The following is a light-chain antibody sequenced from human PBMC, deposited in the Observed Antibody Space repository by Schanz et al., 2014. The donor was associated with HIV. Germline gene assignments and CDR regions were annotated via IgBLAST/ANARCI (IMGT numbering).Light chain of an antibody. CDR2: EVS. CDR1: SSDVGGYNY. V-gene: IGLV2-14*01. CDR3: CSYAGSYV. J-gene: IGLJ1*01. Sequence: QSALTQPASVSGSPGQSISISCTGTSSDVGGYNYVSWYQQHPGKAPKLIVYEVSERPSGFSNRFSGSKSGNTASLTISGLQAEDEADYYCCSYAGSYVFGTGTKLTVL.